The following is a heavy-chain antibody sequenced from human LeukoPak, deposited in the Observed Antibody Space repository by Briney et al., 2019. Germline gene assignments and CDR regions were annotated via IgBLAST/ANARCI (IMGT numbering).Heavy chain of an antibody. Sequence: ASVKVSCKASGFTFSSYVSWVRQAPGQGLEWMGWISAYNDKTNYAQKFQGRVTMTTDTSTSTAYMDLRSLRSDDTAVYYCARGGALTSFDSWGQGTLITVSS. CDR1: GFTFSSYV. D-gene: IGHD1-26*01. J-gene: IGHJ4*02. CDR2: ISAYNDKT. V-gene: IGHV1-18*01. CDR3: ARGGALTSFDS.